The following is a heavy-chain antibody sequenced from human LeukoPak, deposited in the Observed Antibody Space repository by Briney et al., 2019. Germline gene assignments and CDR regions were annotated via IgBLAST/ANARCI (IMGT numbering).Heavy chain of an antibody. Sequence: PSETLSLTCTVSGASMINTYWTWIRQPPGKGLEWIGYIYCSGSTNYNPSLKSRVTISVDTSKNQFSLKLSSVTAADTAVYYCARDRVDYYDSSGYYYGWFDPWGQGTLVTVSS. V-gene: IGHV4-59*01. J-gene: IGHJ5*02. CDR2: IYCSGST. CDR1: GASMINTY. CDR3: ARDRVDYYDSSGYYYGWFDP. D-gene: IGHD3-22*01.